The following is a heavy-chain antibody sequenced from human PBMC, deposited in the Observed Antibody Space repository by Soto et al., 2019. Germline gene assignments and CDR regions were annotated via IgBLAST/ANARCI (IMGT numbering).Heavy chain of an antibody. D-gene: IGHD4-4*01. CDR3: ARVLGGMATVPFDY. CDR2: ISYEGSNE. CDR1: GFTFSSYA. V-gene: IGHV3-30-3*01. Sequence: GGSLRLSCAASGFTFSSYAMHWVRQAPGTGLEWVAVISYEGSNEYYADSVKGRFTISRDNSKNTLYLQMNSLRTEDTGVYYCARVLGGMATVPFDYWGQGALVTVSS. J-gene: IGHJ4*02.